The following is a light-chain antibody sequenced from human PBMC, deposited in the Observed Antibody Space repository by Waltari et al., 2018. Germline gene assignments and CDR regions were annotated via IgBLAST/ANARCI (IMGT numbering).Light chain of an antibody. CDR3: QSYDSSNYVV. V-gene: IGLV6-57*03. Sequence: VLTQPHSVSASPGKTVKISCTRSSGSISGNYVHWYQQRPGSVPTTVIYEDDQRPSGVPDRFSGSIDRSSNSASLIISGLKTEDESHYYCQSYDSSNYVVFGGGTTLTVL. J-gene: IGLJ2*01. CDR1: SGSISGNY. CDR2: EDD.